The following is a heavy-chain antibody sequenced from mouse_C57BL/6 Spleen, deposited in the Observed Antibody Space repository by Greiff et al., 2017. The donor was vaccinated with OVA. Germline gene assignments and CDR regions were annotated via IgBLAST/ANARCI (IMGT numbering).Heavy chain of an antibody. J-gene: IGHJ4*01. Sequence: EVKLVESGGGLVKPGGSLKLSCAASGFTFSDYGMHWVRQAPEKGLEWVAYISSGSSTIYYADTVKGRFTISRGNAKNTLFLQMTSLRSEDTAMYYCARPYYSNYLYYYAMDYWGQGTSVTVSS. CDR1: GFTFSDYG. V-gene: IGHV5-17*01. CDR3: ARPYYSNYLYYYAMDY. D-gene: IGHD2-5*01. CDR2: ISSGSSTI.